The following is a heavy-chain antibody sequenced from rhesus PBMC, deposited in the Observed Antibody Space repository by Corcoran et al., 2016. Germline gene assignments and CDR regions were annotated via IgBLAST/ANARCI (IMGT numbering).Heavy chain of an antibody. CDR2: LRNKANSYTT. CDR3: TKGNIWTGYGLDS. Sequence: EVQLAESGGGLVQPGGSRRLACAAPGFTFSNDYMHWVRQAPGKGLEWGGLLRNKANSYTTEYAAAVKGRFTISRDDSKNTLYLQMSSLKTEDTAVYYCTKGNIWTGYGLDSWGQGVVVTVSS. D-gene: IGHD3-3*01. J-gene: IGHJ6*01. V-gene: IGHV3-13*01. CDR1: GFTFSNDY.